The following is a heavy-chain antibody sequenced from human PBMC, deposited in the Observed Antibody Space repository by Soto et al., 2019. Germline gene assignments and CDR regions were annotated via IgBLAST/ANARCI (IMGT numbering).Heavy chain of an antibody. V-gene: IGHV4-39*07. CDR2: IYYRGAT. CDR1: GGSISSSSYY. J-gene: IGHJ4*02. D-gene: IGHD6-13*01. CDR3: ARTIAARATRDFDY. Sequence: SETLSLTCTVSGGSISSSSYYWGWIRQPPGKGLEWIGSIYYRGATNYNPSLKSRVTISVDTSKNQFSLSLSSVTAADTAVYYCARTIAARATRDFDYWGQGILVTVSS.